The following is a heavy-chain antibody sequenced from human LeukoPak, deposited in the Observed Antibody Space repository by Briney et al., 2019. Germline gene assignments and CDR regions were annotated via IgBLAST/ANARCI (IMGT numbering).Heavy chain of an antibody. D-gene: IGHD6-19*01. CDR3: ARGWYNSGYYCDY. V-gene: IGHV3-69-1*02. CDR2: IGYGGDT. CDR1: GFSFNDYT. J-gene: IGHJ4*02. Sequence: GGSLRLSCAASGFSFNDYTMSWVRQAPGKGLEWVSGIGYGGDTYYADSVKGRFTISRDNAKNSLYLQMNSLRAEDTAVYYCARGWYNSGYYCDYWGQGTLVTVSS.